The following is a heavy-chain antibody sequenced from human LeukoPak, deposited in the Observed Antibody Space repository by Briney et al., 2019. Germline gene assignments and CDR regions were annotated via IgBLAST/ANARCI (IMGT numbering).Heavy chain of an antibody. CDR2: ISGSGGST. J-gene: IGHJ4*02. CDR3: AKKIPPITFLSTIDTVTPN. D-gene: IGHD4-17*01. CDR1: GFTFSSYA. Sequence: GGSLRLSCAASGFTFSSYAMSWVRQAPGKGLEWVSAISGSGGSTYYADSVKGRFTISRDNSKNTLYLQMNSLRAEDTAVYYCAKKIPPITFLSTIDTVTPNWGQGTLVTVSS. V-gene: IGHV3-23*01.